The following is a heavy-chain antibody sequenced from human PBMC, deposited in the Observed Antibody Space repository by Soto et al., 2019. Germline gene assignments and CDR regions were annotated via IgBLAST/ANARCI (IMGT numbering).Heavy chain of an antibody. J-gene: IGHJ4*02. V-gene: IGHV4-30-2*01. CDR3: AGSGTTVTHYFDY. CDR1: GGSISSGGYS. D-gene: IGHD4-17*01. CDR2: IYHSGST. Sequence: SETLSLTCAVSGGSISSGGYSWSWIRQPPGKGLEWIGYIYHSGSTYYNPSLKSRVTISVDRSKNQFSLKLSSVTAADTAVYYCAGSGTTVTHYFDYWGQGTLVTVSS.